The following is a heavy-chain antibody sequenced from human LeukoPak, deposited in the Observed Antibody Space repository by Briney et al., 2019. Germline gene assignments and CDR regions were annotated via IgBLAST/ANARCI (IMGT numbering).Heavy chain of an antibody. CDR1: GGSISSYY. J-gene: IGHJ6*03. V-gene: IGHV4-59*01. CDR3: ARDLEYSSSSGDYYYYMDV. CDR2: IYYSGST. Sequence: SETLSLTCTVSGGSISSYYWSWIRQPPGKGLEWIGYIYYSGSTNYNPFLKSRVTISVDTSKNQFSLKLSSVTAADTAVYYCARDLEYSSSSGDYYYYMDVWGKGTTVTVSS. D-gene: IGHD6-6*01.